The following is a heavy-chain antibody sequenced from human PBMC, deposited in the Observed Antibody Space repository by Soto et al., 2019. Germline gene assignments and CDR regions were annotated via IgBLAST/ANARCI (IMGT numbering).Heavy chain of an antibody. CDR1: GGTFSNYA. D-gene: IGHD5-12*01. Sequence: GASVKVSCKAAGGTFSNYAISWVRQAPGQGLEWMGGIIPIFGTANYAQKFQGRVTITADKSTSTAYMELSSLRSEDTAVYYCATPGRATWTFDYWGQGTLVTVSS. CDR2: IIPIFGTA. CDR3: ATPGRATWTFDY. J-gene: IGHJ4*02. V-gene: IGHV1-69*06.